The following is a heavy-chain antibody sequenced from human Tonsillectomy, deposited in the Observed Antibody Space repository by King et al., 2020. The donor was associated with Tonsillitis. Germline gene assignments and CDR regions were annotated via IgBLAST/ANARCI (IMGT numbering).Heavy chain of an antibody. CDR1: GGSFSDYY. J-gene: IGHJ6*02. CDR2: IKHSGST. CDR3: ARGRITGTTGAMDV. D-gene: IGHD1-20*01. Sequence: VQLPQWGAGLLKPSETLSLTCAVYGGSFSDYYWSWIRQPPGKGLEWIGEIKHSGSTNYNPSLKSRVTISVDTSKNQFSLKQNSVTAADTAVYYCARGRITGTTGAMDVWGQGTTVTVSS. V-gene: IGHV4-34*01.